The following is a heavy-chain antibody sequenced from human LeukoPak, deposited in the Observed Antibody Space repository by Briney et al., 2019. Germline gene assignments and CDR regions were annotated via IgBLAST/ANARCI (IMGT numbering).Heavy chain of an antibody. D-gene: IGHD3-3*01. CDR1: GFTFSSYA. CDR2: ISGSGGST. J-gene: IGHJ4*02. Sequence: GGSLRLSCAASGFTFSSYAMSWVRQAPGKGLEWVSAISGSGGSTYYADSVKGRFTISRDNSKNTVYLQMNSLRAEDTAVYYCAKDSQAAIFGVVISFDYWGQGTLVTVSS. CDR3: AKDSQAAIFGVVISFDY. V-gene: IGHV3-23*01.